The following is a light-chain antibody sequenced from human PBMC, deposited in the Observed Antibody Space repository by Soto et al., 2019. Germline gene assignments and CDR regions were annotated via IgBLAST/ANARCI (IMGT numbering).Light chain of an antibody. Sequence: EIVMTQSPAPLSVSPGERATLSCRPSQSVSSNLAWYQQKPGQAPRLLIYGASTRATGIPARFSGSGSGTEFTLTISSLQSEDFAVYYCQQYNNWPPWTFGQGTKV. J-gene: IGKJ1*01. CDR1: QSVSSN. CDR2: GAS. V-gene: IGKV3-15*01. CDR3: QQYNNWPPWT.